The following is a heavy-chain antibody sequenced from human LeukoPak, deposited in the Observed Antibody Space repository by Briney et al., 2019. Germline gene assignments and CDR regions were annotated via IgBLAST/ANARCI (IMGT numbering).Heavy chain of an antibody. CDR2: INTDGRAT. CDR1: GFTFSSYW. CDR3: AREMEGFDY. V-gene: IGHV3-74*01. D-gene: IGHD2-8*01. Sequence: GGSLRLSCAASGFTFSSYWMHWVRQAPGKGLVWVSRINTDGRATNYADSVKGRFTISRDNAENTLYLQMNGLRVEDTAVYYCAREMEGFDYWGQGTLVTVSS. J-gene: IGHJ4*02.